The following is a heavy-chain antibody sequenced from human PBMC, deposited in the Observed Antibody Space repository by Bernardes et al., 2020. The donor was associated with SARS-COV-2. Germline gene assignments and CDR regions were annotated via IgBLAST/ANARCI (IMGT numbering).Heavy chain of an antibody. V-gene: IGHV3-30-3*01. D-gene: IGHD1-7*01. CDR1: GFTFSSSA. J-gene: IGHJ4*02. CDR3: TRGLELELITWFDY. CDR2: ISNDGSTK. Sequence: GGSLRLSCTASGFTFSSSAMHWVRQAPGKGPEWVAVISNDGSTKYYTDPVKGRFTISRDNSKNTLYLLMNSLRTDDTAVYYCTRGLELELITWFDYWGQGTLVTVSS.